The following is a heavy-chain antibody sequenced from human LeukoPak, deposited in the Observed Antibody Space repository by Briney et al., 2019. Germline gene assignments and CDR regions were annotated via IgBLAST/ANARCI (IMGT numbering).Heavy chain of an antibody. V-gene: IGHV4-38-2*01. J-gene: IGHJ5*02. CDR2: IYHSGRT. D-gene: IGHD6-19*01. CDR3: ATEVGQWLVRT. CDR1: GYSISSGYY. Sequence: SETLSLTCAVSGYSISSGYYWGWIRQPPGKGLEWIGSIYHSGRTYYNPSLKSRVTLSVDTSKNQFSLKLSSVTAADTAVYYCATEVGQWLVRTWGQGTLVTVSS.